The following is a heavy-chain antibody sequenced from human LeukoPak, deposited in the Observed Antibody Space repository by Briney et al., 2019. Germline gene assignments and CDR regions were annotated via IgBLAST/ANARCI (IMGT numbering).Heavy chain of an antibody. D-gene: IGHD6-6*01. J-gene: IGHJ4*02. CDR1: GGSISSLY. V-gene: IGHV4-59*08. Sequence: SWETLSLTCSVSGGSISSLYWSWIRQPPGKGLELIGYIYYTGSTNYNPSLKSRLTMFVDMSKNQFSLRLSSVTAADTAVYYCARHRAYSSSSPFDCWGQGTLVTVSS. CDR3: ARHRAYSSSSPFDC. CDR2: IYYTGST.